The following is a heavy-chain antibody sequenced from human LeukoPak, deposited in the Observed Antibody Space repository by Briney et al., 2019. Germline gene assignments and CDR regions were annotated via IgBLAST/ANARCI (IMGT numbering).Heavy chain of an antibody. CDR1: GGSISSYY. CDR2: IYTSGST. V-gene: IGHV4-4*09. J-gene: IGHJ6*03. Sequence: SETLSLTCTVSGGSISSYYWSWVRQPPGKGLEWIGYIYTSGSTYYNPSLKSRVTISVDTSKNQFSLKLSSVTAADTAVYYCARANRYSSGWYAYYMDVWGKGTTVTVSS. CDR3: ARANRYSSGWYAYYMDV. D-gene: IGHD6-19*01.